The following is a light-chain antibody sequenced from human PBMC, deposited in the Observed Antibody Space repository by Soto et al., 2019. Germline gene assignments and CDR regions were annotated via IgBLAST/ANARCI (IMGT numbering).Light chain of an antibody. CDR3: SSYGGTNSLKV. CDR2: EVS. V-gene: IGLV2-8*01. J-gene: IGLJ2*01. Sequence: QSALTQPPSASGSPGQSATISCTGTSSDVGGYNYVSWYQQHPGKAPKVMMYEVSKRPSGVPDRFSGSKSGNTASLTVSGLQAEDEADYYCSSYGGTNSLKVFGGGTKLTVL. CDR1: SSDVGGYNY.